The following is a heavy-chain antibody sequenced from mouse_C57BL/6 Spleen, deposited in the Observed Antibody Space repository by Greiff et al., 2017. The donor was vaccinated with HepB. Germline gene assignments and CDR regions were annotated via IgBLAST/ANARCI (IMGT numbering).Heavy chain of an antibody. CDR2: IDPANGNT. V-gene: IGHV14-3*01. CDR1: GFNIKNTY. CDR3: SYYSNPYYYAIDY. J-gene: IGHJ4*01. D-gene: IGHD2-5*01. Sequence: EVKLVESVAELVRPGASVKLSCTASGFNIKNTYMHWVKQRPEQGLEWIGRIDPANGNTKYAPKFQGKATITADTSSNTAYLQLSSLTSEDTAIYYCSYYSNPYYYAIDYWGQGTSVTVSS.